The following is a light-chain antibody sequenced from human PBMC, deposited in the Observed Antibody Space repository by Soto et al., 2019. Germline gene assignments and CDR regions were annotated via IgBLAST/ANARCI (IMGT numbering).Light chain of an antibody. CDR3: QQYGSSPYT. V-gene: IGKV3-20*01. CDR1: QSVSSSY. Sequence: EIVLTQSPGPLSLSPGERATLSCRASQSVSSSYLAWYQQKSGQAPRLLIYGASSRATGIPDRFSGSGSGTDFTLTISRLEPADFAVYYCQQYGSSPYTFGQGTKLEIK. J-gene: IGKJ2*01. CDR2: GAS.